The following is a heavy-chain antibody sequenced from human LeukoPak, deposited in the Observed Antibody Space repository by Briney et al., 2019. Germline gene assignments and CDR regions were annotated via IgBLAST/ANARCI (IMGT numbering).Heavy chain of an antibody. CDR1: GFAFNTYS. J-gene: IGHJ6*04. D-gene: IGHD3-10*02. Sequence: HTGGSLRLSCAASGFAFNTYSMNWVRQAPGKGLEWVSYISSSGSTIYYADSVKGRFTISRDNAKNSLYLQMNSLRAEDTAVYYCAELGITMIGGVWGKGTTVTISS. CDR3: AELGITMIGGV. CDR2: ISSSGSTI. V-gene: IGHV3-48*04.